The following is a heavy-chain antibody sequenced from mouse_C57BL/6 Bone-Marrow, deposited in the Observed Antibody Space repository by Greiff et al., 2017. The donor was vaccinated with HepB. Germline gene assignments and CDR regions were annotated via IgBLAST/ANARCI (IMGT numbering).Heavy chain of an antibody. Sequence: QVQLKQPGAELVRPGTSVKLSCKASGYTFTSYWMHWVKQRPGQGLEWIGVIDPSDSYTNYNQKFKGKATLTVDTSSSTAYMQLSSLTSEDSAVYYCATVTTVVGEDWGQGTTLTVSS. CDR3: ATVTTVVGED. CDR2: IDPSDSYT. V-gene: IGHV1-59*01. J-gene: IGHJ2*01. D-gene: IGHD1-1*01. CDR1: GYTFTSYW.